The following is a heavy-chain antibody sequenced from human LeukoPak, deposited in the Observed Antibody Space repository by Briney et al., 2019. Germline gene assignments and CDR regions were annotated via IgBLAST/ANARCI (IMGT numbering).Heavy chain of an antibody. V-gene: IGHV1-46*01. Sequence: ASVKVSCKASGYTFTSNYIHWVRQAPGQGLEWMGMIYPRDGSTSYAQKFQGRVTVTRDTSTSTVHMELSGLRSEDTAVYYCARDQEGFGYWGQGTLVTVSS. CDR3: ARDQEGFGY. CDR2: IYPRDGST. CDR1: GYTFTSNY. J-gene: IGHJ4*02.